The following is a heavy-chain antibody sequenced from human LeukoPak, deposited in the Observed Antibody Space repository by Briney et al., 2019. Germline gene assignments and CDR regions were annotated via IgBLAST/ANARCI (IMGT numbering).Heavy chain of an antibody. D-gene: IGHD1-7*01. V-gene: IGHV3-53*01. CDR3: ARGDNWTYAQLYY. CDR1: GFTVSSNY. J-gene: IGHJ4*02. Sequence: PGGSLRLSCAASGFTVSSNYMSWVRQAPGKGLEWVSVIYSGGSTYYADSVKGRFTISRDNSKNTLYLQMNSLRAEDTAVYYCARGDNWTYAQLYYWGQGTLVIVSS. CDR2: IYSGGST.